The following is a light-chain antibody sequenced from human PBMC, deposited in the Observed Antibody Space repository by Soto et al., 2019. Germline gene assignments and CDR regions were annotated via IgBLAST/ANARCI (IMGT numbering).Light chain of an antibody. Sequence: EIVMTQSPATLSVSPGDRVTLSCWASQSISSNLAWYQQKRGQAPRILIYGASTRYTGIPCRFSGSGSGTEFTITISNLQSEDCAVYYCQQYNSCPRTFGQGTRVEI. CDR2: GAS. CDR3: QQYNSCPRT. J-gene: IGKJ1*01. CDR1: QSISSN. V-gene: IGKV3-15*01.